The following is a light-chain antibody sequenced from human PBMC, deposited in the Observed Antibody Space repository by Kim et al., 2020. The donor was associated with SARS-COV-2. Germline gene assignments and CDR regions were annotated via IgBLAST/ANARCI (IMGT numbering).Light chain of an antibody. Sequence: VSPGERATLSCRASQSVSSNLAWYQQNPGQAPRPLIYGASTRATGIPARFSGSGSGTEFTLTISSLQSEDFAVYYCQQYNNWPQTFGQGTKVDIK. CDR2: GAS. CDR1: QSVSSN. CDR3: QQYNNWPQT. J-gene: IGKJ1*01. V-gene: IGKV3-15*01.